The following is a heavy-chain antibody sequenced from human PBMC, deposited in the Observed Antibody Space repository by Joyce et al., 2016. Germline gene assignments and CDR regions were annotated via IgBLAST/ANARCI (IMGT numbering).Heavy chain of an antibody. D-gene: IGHD3-16*02. Sequence: QVQLVQSGAEVKKPGASVKVSCKASGYTFTGYYLHWVRHAPGQGLEWMGWINPNTGGTRSAQKFQGWVTMTRDTSISTAYMELRRLRSDDTAVYYCARGEREYVWKTYRYDYWGQGTLVTVSS. CDR1: GYTFTGYY. CDR2: INPNTGGT. CDR3: ARGEREYVWKTYRYDY. V-gene: IGHV1-2*04. J-gene: IGHJ4*02.